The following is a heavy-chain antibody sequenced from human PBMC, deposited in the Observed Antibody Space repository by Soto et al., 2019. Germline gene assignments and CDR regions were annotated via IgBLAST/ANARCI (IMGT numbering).Heavy chain of an antibody. CDR1: GFTFSSLG. J-gene: IGHJ4*02. CDR3: ARVGCSRTNCYTGYYFDS. Sequence: QVQLVESGGGVGQPGRSLRLSCAASGFTFSSLGMHWVRQAPGKGLEWVAVIWYDGSNSYYADSVKGRFTISRDNSKNTLFLHMDSLRAEDTAVYYCARVGCSRTNCYTGYYFDSWGQGTPVTVSS. D-gene: IGHD2-2*02. CDR2: IWYDGSNS. V-gene: IGHV3-33*01.